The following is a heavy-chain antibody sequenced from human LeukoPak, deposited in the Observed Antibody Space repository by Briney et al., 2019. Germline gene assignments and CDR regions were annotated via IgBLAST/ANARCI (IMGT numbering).Heavy chain of an antibody. CDR2: IYYSGST. V-gene: IGHV4-30-4*08. CDR1: GGSISSGDYY. Sequence: SETLSLTCTVSGGSISSGDYYWSWIRQPPGKGLEWIGYIYYSGSTYYNPSLKSRVTISVDTSKNQFSLKLSSVTAADTAVYYCARGVETHDEFDYWGQGTLVTVSS. J-gene: IGHJ4*02. CDR3: ARGVETHDEFDY. D-gene: IGHD5-24*01.